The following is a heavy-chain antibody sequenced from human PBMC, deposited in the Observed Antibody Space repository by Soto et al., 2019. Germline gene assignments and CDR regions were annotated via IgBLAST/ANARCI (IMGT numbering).Heavy chain of an antibody. Sequence: HPGGSLRLSCATSRFTFSEYAMHWVRQAPGKGLEWVAVISYDGLVQIYPDSVKGRFTISRDNSRNILYLEMNRLRPEDTAIYYCASGDRTPMYYFDYWGQGTLVTVS. CDR2: ISYDGLVQ. V-gene: IGHV3-30-3*01. D-gene: IGHD7-27*01. J-gene: IGHJ4*02. CDR1: RFTFSEYA. CDR3: ASGDRTPMYYFDY.